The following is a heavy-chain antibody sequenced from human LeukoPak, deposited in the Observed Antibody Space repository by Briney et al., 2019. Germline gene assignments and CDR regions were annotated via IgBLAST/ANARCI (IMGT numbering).Heavy chain of an antibody. V-gene: IGHV3-13*01. D-gene: IGHD2-15*01. CDR3: ARGISGHCSGGFCYSYYFDY. Sequence: PGGSLRLSCVASGFPFSNYDMHWVRPSTERGLEWVSSSTITRNTYYTDSVKGRFTISRENAQNSLHLQMNSLRARDTAVYYCARGISGHCSGGFCYSYYFDYWGQGTLVTVSS. CDR2: STITRNT. J-gene: IGHJ4*02. CDR1: GFPFSNYD.